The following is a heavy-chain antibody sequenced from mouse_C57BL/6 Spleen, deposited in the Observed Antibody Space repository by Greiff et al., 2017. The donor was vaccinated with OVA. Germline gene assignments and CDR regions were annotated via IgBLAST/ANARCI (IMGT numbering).Heavy chain of an antibody. J-gene: IGHJ3*01. CDR2: IYPSDSAT. V-gene: IGHV1-61*01. Sequence: QVQLQQPGAELVRPGSSVKLSCKASGYTFTSYWMDWVKQRPGQGLEWIGNIYPSDSATHYNQKFKDKATLTVDKASSTAYMQLSSLTSEDSAVYYCAREGGRIYYDYDAGFAYWGQGTLVTVSA. CDR3: AREGGRIYYDYDAGFAY. D-gene: IGHD2-4*01. CDR1: GYTFTSYW.